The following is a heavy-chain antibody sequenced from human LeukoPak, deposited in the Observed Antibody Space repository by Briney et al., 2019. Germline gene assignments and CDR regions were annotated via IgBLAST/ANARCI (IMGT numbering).Heavy chain of an antibody. CDR3: ARVICTGGSCFQNDY. V-gene: IGHV3-30*03. D-gene: IGHD2-8*02. Sequence: GGSLRLSCAASGFTFSSYGMHWVRQAPGKGLEWVAVISYEGSNKYYADSVKGRFTISRDNSKNTLYLQMNSLGVQDTAIYYCARVICTGGSCFQNDYWGQGTLVTVSS. J-gene: IGHJ4*02. CDR1: GFTFSSYG. CDR2: ISYEGSNK.